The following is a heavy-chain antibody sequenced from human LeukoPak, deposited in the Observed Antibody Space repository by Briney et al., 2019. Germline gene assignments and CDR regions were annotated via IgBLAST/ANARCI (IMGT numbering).Heavy chain of an antibody. CDR2: INPNSDGT. Sequence: ASVKVSCKASGYTFTGYYMHWVRQAPGQGLEWMGWINPNSDGTNYAQKFQGRVTMTRDTSISTAYMELSRLRSDDTAVYYCARDVLEWELPGYWGQGTLVTVSS. CDR1: GYTFTGYY. J-gene: IGHJ4*02. V-gene: IGHV1-2*02. D-gene: IGHD1-26*01. CDR3: ARDVLEWELPGY.